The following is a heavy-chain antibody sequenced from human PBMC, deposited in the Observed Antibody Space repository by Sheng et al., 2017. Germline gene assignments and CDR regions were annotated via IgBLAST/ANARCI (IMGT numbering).Heavy chain of an antibody. CDR3: ARGSWGYYDSSGYYFPPPRRNQNWFDP. CDR2: INHSGST. Sequence: QVQLQQWGAGLLKPSETLSLTCAVYGGSFSGYYWSWIRQPPGKGLEWIGEINHSGSTNYNPSLKSRVTISVDTSKNQFSLKLSSVTAADTAVYYCARGSWGYYDSSGYYFPPPRRNQNWFDPWGQGTLVTVSS. J-gene: IGHJ5*02. CDR1: GGSFSGYY. V-gene: IGHV4-34*01. D-gene: IGHD3-22*01.